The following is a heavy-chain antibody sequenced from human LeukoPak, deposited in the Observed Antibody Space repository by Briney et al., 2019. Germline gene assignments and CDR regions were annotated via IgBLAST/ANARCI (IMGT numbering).Heavy chain of an antibody. V-gene: IGHV4-38-2*02. CDR1: GYSISSGYY. D-gene: IGHD3-22*01. Sequence: SETLSLTCTVSGYSISSGYYWVWIRQPPGKGLERIGSIYHSGSTYYNPSLKSRVTISVDTSKNQFSLKLSSVTAADTAVYYCASNYYDSSGYYNWYFDLWGRGTLVTVSS. J-gene: IGHJ2*01. CDR2: IYHSGST. CDR3: ASNYYDSSGYYNWYFDL.